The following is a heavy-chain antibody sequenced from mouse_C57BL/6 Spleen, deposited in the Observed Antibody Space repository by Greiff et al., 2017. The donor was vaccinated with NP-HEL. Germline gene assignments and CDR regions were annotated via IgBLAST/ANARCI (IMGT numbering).Heavy chain of an antibody. D-gene: IGHD2-2*01. CDR2: IDPETGGT. CDR1: GYTFTDYE. CDR3: RTMVTTGEYYYAMDY. J-gene: IGHJ4*01. V-gene: IGHV1-15*01. Sequence: QVQLKQSGAELVRPGASVTLSCKASGYTFTDYEMHWVKQTPVHGLEWIGAIDPETGGTAYNQKFKGKAILTADKSSSTAYMELRSLTSEDSAVYYCRTMVTTGEYYYAMDYWGQGTSVTVSS.